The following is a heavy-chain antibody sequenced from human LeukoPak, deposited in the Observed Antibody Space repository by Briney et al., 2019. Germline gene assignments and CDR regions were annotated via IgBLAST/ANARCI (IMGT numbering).Heavy chain of an antibody. CDR2: ISGSGGST. Sequence: GGSLRLSRAASGFTFSSYAMSWVRQAPGKGLEWVSAISGSGGSTFYADSVKGRFTISRDNSKNTLYLQMNSLRAEDTAVYYCAKDLRGWYGNYYFDYWGQGTLVTVSS. J-gene: IGHJ4*02. CDR1: GFTFSSYA. V-gene: IGHV3-23*01. D-gene: IGHD6-19*01. CDR3: AKDLRGWYGNYYFDY.